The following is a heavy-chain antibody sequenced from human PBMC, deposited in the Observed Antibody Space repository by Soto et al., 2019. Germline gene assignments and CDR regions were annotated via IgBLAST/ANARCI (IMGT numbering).Heavy chain of an antibody. CDR1: GYTLTELS. V-gene: IGHV1-24*01. Sequence: ASVKVSCKVSGYTLTELSMHWVRQAPGKGLEWMGGFDPEDGDTIYAQKFQGRVTMTVDTSTDTAYMELSSLRSEETAVYYCATVRTFIVLVPGLGLDYWRKGXLITVFS. CDR2: FDPEDGDT. CDR3: ATVRTFIVLVPGLGLDY. D-gene: IGHD2-8*02. J-gene: IGHJ4*02.